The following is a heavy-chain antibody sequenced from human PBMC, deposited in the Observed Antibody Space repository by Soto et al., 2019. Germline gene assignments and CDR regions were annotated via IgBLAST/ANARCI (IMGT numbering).Heavy chain of an antibody. CDR3: ARRGYCSGGSCYSEPFDI. D-gene: IGHD2-15*01. CDR2: IYYSGST. CDR1: GASISSSSYY. Sequence: PSETLSLTCTVSGASISSSSYYWGWIRQPPGKGLEWIGSIYYSGSTYNNPSLKNRVTISVDTSKNQFSLKLKSETAADTALYYCARRGYCSGGSCYSEPFDIWGQGTMVTVSS. V-gene: IGHV4-39*01. J-gene: IGHJ3*02.